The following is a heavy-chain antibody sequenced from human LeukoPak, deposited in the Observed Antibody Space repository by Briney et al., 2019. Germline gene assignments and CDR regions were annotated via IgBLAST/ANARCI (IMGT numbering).Heavy chain of an antibody. V-gene: IGHV4-39*07. Sequence: SETLSLTCAVYGGSFSSYYWGWIRQPPGKGLEWIGSIDYSGSTYYNPSLKSRVTLSVDTSKNQFSLKLSSVTAADTAVHYCARAPYYFDSTGYYFFDSWGQGTPVTVSS. CDR3: ARAPYYFDSTGYYFFDS. J-gene: IGHJ4*02. CDR2: IDYSGST. CDR1: GGSFSSYY. D-gene: IGHD3-22*01.